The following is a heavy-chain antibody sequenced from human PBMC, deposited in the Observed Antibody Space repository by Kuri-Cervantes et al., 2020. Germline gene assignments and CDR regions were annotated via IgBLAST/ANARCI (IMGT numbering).Heavy chain of an antibody. V-gene: IGHV3-66*01. CDR3: AKLPRFAEEPFDH. J-gene: IGHJ4*02. D-gene: IGHD1-26*01. CDR2: IFGGGNT. Sequence: LKISWAASEITVTSNNMSWVRQAPGKGLGWVSVIFGGGNTYYADSVKGRFTIPRDNSKNTLYLQMHSLRAQDTAVYYCAKLPRFAEEPFDHWGQGTLVTVSS. CDR1: EITVTSNN.